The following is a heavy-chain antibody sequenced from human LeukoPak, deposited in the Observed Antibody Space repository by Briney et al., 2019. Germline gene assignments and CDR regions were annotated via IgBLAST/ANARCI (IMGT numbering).Heavy chain of an antibody. CDR2: ISGSGGST. CDR3: ARIKIYYDSSGY. V-gene: IGHV3-23*01. D-gene: IGHD3-22*01. J-gene: IGHJ4*02. CDR1: GFAFSSYD. Sequence: GGSLRLSCAASGFAFSSYDMSWVRQGPGKGLEWVSAISGSGGSTYFADSLKGRFTISRDNSKNTLYLQMNSLRAEDTAVYYCARIKIYYDSSGYWGQGTLVTVSS.